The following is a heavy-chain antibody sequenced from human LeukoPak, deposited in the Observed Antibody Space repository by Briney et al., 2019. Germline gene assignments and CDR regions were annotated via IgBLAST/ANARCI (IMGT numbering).Heavy chain of an antibody. J-gene: IGHJ4*02. CDR3: ARDRGYCGSDSCYHFDY. CDR1: GGSVSSARYY. Sequence: SETLSLTCSVSGGSVSSARYYWSWIRQSPEKGLEWIGFASHSGSTYYSPSLKGRVSISVDTSKNQFYLELSSVTAADAAVYYCARDRGYCGSDSCYHFDYWGQGTLVTVSS. CDR2: ASHSGST. D-gene: IGHD2-2*01. V-gene: IGHV4-61*01.